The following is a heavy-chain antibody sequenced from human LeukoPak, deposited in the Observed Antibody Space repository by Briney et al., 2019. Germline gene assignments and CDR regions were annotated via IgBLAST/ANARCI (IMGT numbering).Heavy chain of an antibody. CDR2: INHSGST. Sequence: SETLSLTCAVYGGSFSGYYWSWIRQPPGKGLEWIGEINHSGSTNYNPSLKSRVTISVDTSKNQFSLKLSSVTAADTAVYYCARDNRIAAAGHYFDYWGQGTLVTVSS. CDR3: ARDNRIAAAGHYFDY. V-gene: IGHV4-34*01. J-gene: IGHJ4*02. CDR1: GGSFSGYY. D-gene: IGHD6-13*01.